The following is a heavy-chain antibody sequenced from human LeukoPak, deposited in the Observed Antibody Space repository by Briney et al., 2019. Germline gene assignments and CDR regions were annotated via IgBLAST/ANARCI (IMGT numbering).Heavy chain of an antibody. Sequence: PGGSLRLSCAASGFTFSNHWMHWVRQAPGKGLEWVSAISGSGGSTYYADSVKGRFTISRDNSKNTLYLQMNSLRAEDTAVYYCATLDYGDYGAFDIWGQGTMVTVSS. CDR2: ISGSGGST. CDR1: GFTFSNHW. CDR3: ATLDYGDYGAFDI. D-gene: IGHD4-17*01. J-gene: IGHJ3*02. V-gene: IGHV3-23*01.